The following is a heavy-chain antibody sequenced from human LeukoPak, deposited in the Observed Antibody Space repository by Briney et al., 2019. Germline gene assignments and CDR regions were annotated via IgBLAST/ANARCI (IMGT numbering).Heavy chain of an antibody. D-gene: IGHD4-17*01. CDR2: IYRGETT. CDR1: GFSVSSSY. CDR3: ATSHGDHISGDAFDV. J-gene: IGHJ3*01. Sequence: GGSLRLSCAASGFSVSSSYLTWLRQAPGKGLEWVSVIYRGETTFYGDAVKGRFVISTDSSKNTVHLEMISLRAEDSAVYYCATSHGDHISGDAFDVWGQGTLVTVSS. V-gene: IGHV3-66*01.